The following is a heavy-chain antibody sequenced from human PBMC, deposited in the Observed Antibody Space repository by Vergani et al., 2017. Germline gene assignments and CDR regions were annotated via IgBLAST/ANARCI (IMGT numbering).Heavy chain of an antibody. Sequence: EVQLLESGGRLKQPGGSVRLSCAASGFTFSTYAMHWVRQAPGKGLEWVSALTGGGGSTYYADSFKGRFIISRDNARDTLYLQMNSLRPEDTATYYCVKDAVSYENFFDSWGQGTLVTVSS. D-gene: IGHD1-26*01. V-gene: IGHV3-23*01. CDR2: LTGGGGST. CDR1: GFTFSTYA. J-gene: IGHJ4*02. CDR3: VKDAVSYENFFDS.